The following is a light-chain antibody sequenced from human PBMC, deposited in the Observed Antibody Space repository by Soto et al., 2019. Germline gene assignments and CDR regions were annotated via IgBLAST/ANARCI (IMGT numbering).Light chain of an antibody. Sequence: DIQMTQSPSTLSASVGDRVTITCRASQSISSWLAWYQQKPGKAPKLLISKASSLESGVPLRFSGSGSGTEFTLTISSLQPDDFATYYCQQYDSYSITFGPGTKVDIK. J-gene: IGKJ3*01. CDR1: QSISSW. CDR2: KAS. V-gene: IGKV1-5*03. CDR3: QQYDSYSIT.